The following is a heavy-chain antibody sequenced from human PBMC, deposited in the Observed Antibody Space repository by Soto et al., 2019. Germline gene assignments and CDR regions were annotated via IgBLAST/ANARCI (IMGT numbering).Heavy chain of an antibody. V-gene: IGHV3-23*01. CDR3: ARGASYYYDSSGYYAY. CDR2: ISGSGGST. D-gene: IGHD3-22*01. Sequence: GGSLRLSCAASGFTFSSYAMSWVRQAPGKGLEWVSAISGSGGSTYYADSVKGRFTISRDNSKNTLYLQMSSLRAEDTAVYYCARGASYYYDSSGYYAYWGQGTLVTVSS. J-gene: IGHJ4*02. CDR1: GFTFSSYA.